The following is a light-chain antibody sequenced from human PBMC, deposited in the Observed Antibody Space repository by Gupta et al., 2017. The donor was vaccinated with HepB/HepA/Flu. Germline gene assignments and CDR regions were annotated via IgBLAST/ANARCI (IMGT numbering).Light chain of an antibody. J-gene: IGKJ4*01. Sequence: EIVLTQSPGTLSLSPGERATLSCRASQSFSRTFLHWYQQKAGQSPKLLIYGTSSSSTGIPDRFSGSGSGTDFTLTISRLEAEDVAVYYCQQSSSSPLTFGGGTKVEIK. V-gene: IGKV3-20*01. CDR1: QSFSRTF. CDR2: GTS. CDR3: QQSSSSPLT.